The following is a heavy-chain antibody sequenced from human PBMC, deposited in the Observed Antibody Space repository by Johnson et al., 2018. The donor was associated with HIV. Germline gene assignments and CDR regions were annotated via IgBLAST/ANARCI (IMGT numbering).Heavy chain of an antibody. CDR2: ISYDGSNK. CDR3: ARDDGWEPTGNDAFDI. J-gene: IGHJ3*02. CDR1: GFTFDDYA. Sequence: QVQLVESGGGVVQPGRSLKLSCAASGFTFDDYAMHWVRQTPGKGLEWVAVISYDGSNKYYADSVKGRFTISRDNSKNTLYLQMNSLRAEDTAVYYCARDDGWEPTGNDAFDIWGRGTMVTVSS. D-gene: IGHD1-26*01. V-gene: IGHV3-30*04.